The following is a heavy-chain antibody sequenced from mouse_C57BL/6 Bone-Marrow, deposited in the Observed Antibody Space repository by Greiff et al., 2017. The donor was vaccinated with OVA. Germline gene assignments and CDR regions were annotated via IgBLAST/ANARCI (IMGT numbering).Heavy chain of an antibody. V-gene: IGHV1-69*01. D-gene: IGHD1-1*01. Sequence: VQLQQPGAELVMPGASVKLSCKASGYTFTSYWMHWVKQRPGPGLEWIGEIDSSDSYPNYNQKFKGKSTLTVDKSSSTAYMQLSSLTSEDSAVDYCITTVVGRAMDYWGQGTSVTVSS. J-gene: IGHJ4*01. CDR1: GYTFTSYW. CDR3: ITTVVGRAMDY. CDR2: IDSSDSYP.